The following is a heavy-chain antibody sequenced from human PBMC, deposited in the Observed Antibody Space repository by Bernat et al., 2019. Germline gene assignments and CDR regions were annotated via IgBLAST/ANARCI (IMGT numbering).Heavy chain of an antibody. CDR1: GGSFSGYY. CDR3: ARVSQDCSSTSCYKYYYYYMDI. CDR2: INHSGST. V-gene: IGHV4-34*01. D-gene: IGHD2-2*01. Sequence: QVQLQQWGAGLLKPSETLSLTCAVYGGSFSGYYWSWIRQPPGKGLEWIGEINHSGSTNYNPSLKSRVTISVDTSKNQFSLKLSSVTAADTAVYYCARVSQDCSSTSCYKYYYYYMDIWGKGTTVTVSS. J-gene: IGHJ6*03.